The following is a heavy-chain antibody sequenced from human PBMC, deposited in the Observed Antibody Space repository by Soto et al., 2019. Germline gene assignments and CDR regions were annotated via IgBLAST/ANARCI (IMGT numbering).Heavy chain of an antibody. Sequence: QGQLQESGPGLVKPSGTLSLTCAVSGVSIGSHDWWTWVRQPPGKVLEWIGESHQSGNTNYNSSQGSRVTISLDKSKNHFSLPPRSATVATTAVNSCAPRDTGRVYWGQGTLVTVSS. CDR2: SHQSGNT. CDR1: GVSIGSHDW. D-gene: IGHD5-18*01. J-gene: IGHJ4*02. V-gene: IGHV4-4*02. CDR3: APRDTGRVY.